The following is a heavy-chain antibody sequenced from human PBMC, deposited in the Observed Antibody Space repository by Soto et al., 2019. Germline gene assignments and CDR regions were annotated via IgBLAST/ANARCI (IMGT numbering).Heavy chain of an antibody. V-gene: IGHV4-61*01. D-gene: IGHD3-10*01. CDR2: MYYTGVT. J-gene: IGHJ6*02. CDR1: GGSVRSGNHF. CDR3: ARGGEPLGYYGLDV. Sequence: RSLTCSVSGGSVRSGNHFWNWIRQPPGRRLEWLGYMYYTGVTNYNPSLKSRVSMSVDTSKNQFSLKLTSLTAADTAVYYCARGGEPLGYYGLDVWRQGITVTVSS.